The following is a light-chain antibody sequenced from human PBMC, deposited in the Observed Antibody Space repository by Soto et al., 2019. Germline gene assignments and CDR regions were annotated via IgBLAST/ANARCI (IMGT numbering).Light chain of an antibody. V-gene: IGKV1-13*02. CDR2: DAS. Sequence: AIQLTQSPSSLSASVGDRVTITCRASQGISSALAWYQQKPGKAPKLLIYDASSLESGVPSRFSGSGSGTEFTLTISSLQPEDFATDYCQQFNSYPQTFGQGTRLEIK. CDR1: QGISSA. J-gene: IGKJ5*01. CDR3: QQFNSYPQT.